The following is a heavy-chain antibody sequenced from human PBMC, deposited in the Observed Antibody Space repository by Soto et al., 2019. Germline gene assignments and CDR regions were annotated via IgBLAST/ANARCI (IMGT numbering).Heavy chain of an antibody. D-gene: IGHD2-2*01. CDR1: GFTFSDNA. CDR2: ISDDGGST. Sequence: EVQLLESGGGLVQPGGSLRLSCGASGFTFSDNAMTWVRQAPGKGLEWVSSISDDGGSTYYADSVKGRFTISRDNSKNTLLLQMSSLRAEDTAVYYCAKTLSTAVNYGLDVWGQGTSVTVSS. J-gene: IGHJ6*02. CDR3: AKTLSTAVNYGLDV. V-gene: IGHV3-23*01.